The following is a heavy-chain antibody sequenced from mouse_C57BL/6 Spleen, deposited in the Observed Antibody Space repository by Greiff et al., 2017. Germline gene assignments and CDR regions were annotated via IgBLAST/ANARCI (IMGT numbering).Heavy chain of an antibody. Sequence: EVKVEESGPGLVKPSQSLSLTCSVTGYSITSGYYWNWIRQFPGNKLEWMGYISYDGSNNYNPSLKNRISITRDTSKNQFFLKLNSVTTEDTATYYCAILITTVVANFDYWGQGTTLTVSS. CDR1: GYSITSGYY. V-gene: IGHV3-6*01. CDR2: ISYDGSN. CDR3: AILITTVVANFDY. D-gene: IGHD1-1*01. J-gene: IGHJ2*01.